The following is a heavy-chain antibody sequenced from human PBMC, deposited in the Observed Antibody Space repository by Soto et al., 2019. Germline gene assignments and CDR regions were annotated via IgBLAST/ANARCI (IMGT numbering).Heavy chain of an antibody. CDR2: ISYDGSNK. Sequence: GGSLRLSCAASGFTFSSYGMHWVRQAPGKGLEWVAVISYDGSNKYYADSVKGRFTISRDNSKNTLYLQMNSLRAEDTAVYYCAKDAVDYGDYAPIYNWGQGTLVTVSS. J-gene: IGHJ4*02. V-gene: IGHV3-30*18. CDR1: GFTFSSYG. D-gene: IGHD4-17*01. CDR3: AKDAVDYGDYAPIYN.